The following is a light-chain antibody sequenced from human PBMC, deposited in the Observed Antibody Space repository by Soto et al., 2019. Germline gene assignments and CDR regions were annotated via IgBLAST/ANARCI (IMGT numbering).Light chain of an antibody. V-gene: IGLV4-60*02. Sequence: QSVLTQSSSASASLGSSVKLTCTLSSGHSSYIIAWHQQQPGKAPRYLMKLEGSGSYNKGSGVPDRFSGSSSGADRYLTISNLQFEDEANYYCETWDSNTRVFGGGTKLTDL. CDR3: ETWDSNTRV. CDR1: SGHSSYI. CDR2: LEGSGSY. J-gene: IGLJ2*01.